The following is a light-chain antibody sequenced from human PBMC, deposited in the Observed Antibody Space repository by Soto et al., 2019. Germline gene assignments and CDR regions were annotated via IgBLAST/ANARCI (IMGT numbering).Light chain of an antibody. Sequence: QSVLTQPPSASGTPGQRVTISCSGSSSNIGLNTVNWYQHLPGTAPRLLIYKNYQRPSGVPDRFSASKSGTSASLAISGLQPEDEADYYCSAWDDTLRLRGPVFGGGTKVTVL. CDR3: SAWDDTLRLRGPV. V-gene: IGLV1-44*01. CDR1: SSNIGLNT. CDR2: KNY. J-gene: IGLJ2*01.